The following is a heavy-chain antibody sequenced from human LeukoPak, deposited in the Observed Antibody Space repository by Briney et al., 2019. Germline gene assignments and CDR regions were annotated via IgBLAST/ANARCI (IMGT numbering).Heavy chain of an antibody. CDR2: ISSSSSYI. D-gene: IGHD6-13*01. CDR1: GFTFSSYS. J-gene: IGHJ5*02. CDR3: ARGTEAAGTGYWFDP. V-gene: IGHV3-21*01. Sequence: GGSLRLSCAASGFTFSSYSMNWVRQAPGKGLEWVSSISSSSSYIYYADSVKGRFTISRDNAKNSLYLQMNSLRAEDTAVYYCARGTEAAGTGYWFDPWGQGTLVTVSS.